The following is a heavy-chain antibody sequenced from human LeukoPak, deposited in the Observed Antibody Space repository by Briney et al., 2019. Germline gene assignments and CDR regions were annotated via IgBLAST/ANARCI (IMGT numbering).Heavy chain of an antibody. CDR1: GFTLNSFD. D-gene: IGHD1/OR15-1a*01. CDR3: ASFSTGTKFDY. Sequence: GGCLGLSLGASGFTLNSFDMHWVRQASSKGLEWGAVISYDGSNKYYADSVKGRFTISRDNSKNTLYLQMNSLRAEDTAVYYCASFSTGTKFDYWGQGTLVTVSS. V-gene: IGHV3-30*01. CDR2: ISYDGSNK. J-gene: IGHJ4*02.